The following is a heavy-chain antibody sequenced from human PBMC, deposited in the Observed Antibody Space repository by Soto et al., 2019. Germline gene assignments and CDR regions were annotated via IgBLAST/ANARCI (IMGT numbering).Heavy chain of an antibody. CDR2: IYYSGST. CDR1: GGSISSSSYY. D-gene: IGHD5-12*01. V-gene: IGHV4-39*01. CDR3: ANGYSGYDYYGMDV. Sequence: SETLSLTCTVSGGSISSSSYYWGWIRQPPGKGLEWIGSIYYSGSTYYNPSLKSRVTISVDTSKNQFSLKLSSVTAADTAVYYCANGYSGYDYYGMDVWGQGTTVTVSS. J-gene: IGHJ6*02.